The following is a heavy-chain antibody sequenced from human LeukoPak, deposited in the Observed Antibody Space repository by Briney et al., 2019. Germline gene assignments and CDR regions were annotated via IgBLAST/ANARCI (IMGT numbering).Heavy chain of an antibody. V-gene: IGHV1-2*04. Sequence: SVKVSCKASGYTFTGYYMHWVRQAPGQGLEWKGWINPNSGGTNYAQKFQGWVTMTRDTSISTAYMELSRLRSDDTAVYYCARVRMSGSGSYYYGMDVWGQGTTVTVSS. D-gene: IGHD3-10*01. J-gene: IGHJ6*02. CDR1: GYTFTGYY. CDR2: INPNSGGT. CDR3: ARVRMSGSGSYYYGMDV.